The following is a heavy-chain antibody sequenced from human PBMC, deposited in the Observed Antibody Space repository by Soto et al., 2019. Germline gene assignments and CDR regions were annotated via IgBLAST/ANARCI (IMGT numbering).Heavy chain of an antibody. V-gene: IGHV3-33*01. J-gene: IGHJ3*02. CDR1: GFTFSSYG. CDR2: IWYDGSNK. D-gene: IGHD6-6*01. CDR3: AREIKTSKRSAFDI. Sequence: GGSLRLSCAASGFTFSSYGMHWVRQAPGKGLEWVAVIWYDGSNKYYADSVKGRFTISRDNSKNTLYLQMNSLRAEDTAVYYCAREIKTSKRSAFDIWGQGTMVTVSS.